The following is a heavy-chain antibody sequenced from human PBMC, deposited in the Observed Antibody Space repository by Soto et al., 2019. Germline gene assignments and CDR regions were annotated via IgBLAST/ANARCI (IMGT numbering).Heavy chain of an antibody. CDR1: GFTFSSYE. CDR2: ISSSGSTI. CDR3: ARDLMYYRTVFDY. V-gene: IGHV3-48*03. Sequence: PGGSLRLSCAASGFTFSSYEMNWVRQAPGKGLEWVSYISSSGSTIYYADSVKGRFTISRDNAKNSLYLQMNSLRAEDTAAYYCARDLMYYRTVFDYRGQGTLVTVSS. D-gene: IGHD2-8*01. J-gene: IGHJ4*02.